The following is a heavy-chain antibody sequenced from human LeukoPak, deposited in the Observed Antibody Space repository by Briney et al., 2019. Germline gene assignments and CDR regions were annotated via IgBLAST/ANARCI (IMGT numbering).Heavy chain of an antibody. D-gene: IGHD3-10*01. CDR1: GFTFNRHW. CDR2: IKQDGSEK. Sequence: PGGSLRLSCAASGFTFNRHWMSWVRQAPGKGLEWVANIKQDGSEKYYVDSVKGRFTISRDNAKNSLYLQMNSLRAEDTAVYFCARDAFGESAYWGQGTLVTVSS. V-gene: IGHV3-7*01. J-gene: IGHJ4*02. CDR3: ARDAFGESAY.